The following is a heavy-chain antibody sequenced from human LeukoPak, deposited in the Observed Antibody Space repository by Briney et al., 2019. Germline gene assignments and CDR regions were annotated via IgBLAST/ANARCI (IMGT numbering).Heavy chain of an antibody. V-gene: IGHV3-30*18. CDR2: ISYDGSNK. J-gene: IGHJ4*02. CDR3: AKERYYYDRSGTPDY. D-gene: IGHD3-22*01. CDR1: GFTFSSYG. Sequence: PGRSLRLSCAASGFTFSSYGMRWVRQAPGKGLEWVAVISYDGSNKYYADSVKGRFTISRDNSKNTLYLQMNSLRAEDTAVYYCAKERYYYDRSGTPDYWGQGTLVTVSS.